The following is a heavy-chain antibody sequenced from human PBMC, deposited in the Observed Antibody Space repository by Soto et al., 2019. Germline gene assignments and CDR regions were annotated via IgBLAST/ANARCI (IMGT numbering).Heavy chain of an antibody. CDR2: INPNSGGT. CDR1: GYTFTGYY. J-gene: IGHJ6*03. D-gene: IGHD2-15*01. V-gene: IGHV1-2*04. CDR3: ARDLCSGGSCYYYYYMDV. Sequence: ASVKVSCKASGYTFTGYYMHWVRQAPGQGLEWMGWINPNSGGTSYAQKFQGWVTMTRDTSISTAYMELSRLRSDDTAVYYCARDLCSGGSCYYYYYMDVWGKGTTVTVSS.